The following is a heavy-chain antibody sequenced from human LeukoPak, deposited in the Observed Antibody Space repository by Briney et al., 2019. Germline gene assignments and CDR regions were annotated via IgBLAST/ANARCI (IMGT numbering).Heavy chain of an antibody. J-gene: IGHJ4*02. D-gene: IGHD3-10*01. V-gene: IGHV4-38-2*02. CDR3: ARGRRYYGSGRLDY. CDR1: DYSISNGYF. Sequence: SETLSLTCTVSDYSISNGYFWGWIRQPPGKGLEWIASIYHSGNTYYNPSLRGRVTISVVTSKNQFSLKLSSVTAADTAVYYCARGRRYYGSGRLDYWGQGTLVTVSS. CDR2: IYHSGNT.